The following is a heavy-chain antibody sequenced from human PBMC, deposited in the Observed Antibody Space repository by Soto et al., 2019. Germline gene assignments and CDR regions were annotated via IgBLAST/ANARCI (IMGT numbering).Heavy chain of an antibody. J-gene: IGHJ5*02. CDR1: GFSLSKARMG. CDR2: IFSNDEK. CDR3: ARDNALWFGELYWFDP. V-gene: IGHV2-26*01. D-gene: IGHD3-10*01. Sequence: QVTLKESGPVLVKPTETLTLTCTVSGFSLSKARMGVSWIRQPPGKALELLAHIFSNDEKSYSTSLKSRLTISKDPSKSQVALTMTHMDPVDTATYCCARDNALWFGELYWFDPWGQGTLVTVSS.